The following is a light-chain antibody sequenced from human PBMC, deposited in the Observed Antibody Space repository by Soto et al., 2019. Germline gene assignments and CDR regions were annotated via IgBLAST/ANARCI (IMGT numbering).Light chain of an antibody. CDR3: QQGYSTPPT. CDR2: AAS. Sequence: IQMTQSPSSLSASVGDRVTITCRASQSISSYLNWYQQKPGKAPKLLIYAASSLQSGVPSRFSGSGSGTEFTLTISSLQPEDFATYYCQQGYSTPPTFGQGAKVDI. V-gene: IGKV1-39*01. CDR1: QSISSY. J-gene: IGKJ1*01.